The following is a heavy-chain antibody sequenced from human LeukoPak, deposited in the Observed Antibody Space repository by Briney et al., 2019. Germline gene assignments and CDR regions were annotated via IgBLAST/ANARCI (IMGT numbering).Heavy chain of an antibody. D-gene: IGHD5-18*01. CDR2: IYTSGST. Sequence: PSETLSLTCTVSGGSISSYYWSWIRQPAGKGLEWIGRIYTSGSTNYNPSLKSRVTMSVDTSKNQFSLKLSSVTAADTAVYYCARARHGYIYGYRPNELGHFFDYWGQGTLVTVSS. V-gene: IGHV4-4*07. CDR1: GGSISSYY. J-gene: IGHJ4*02. CDR3: ARARHGYIYGYRPNELGHFFDY.